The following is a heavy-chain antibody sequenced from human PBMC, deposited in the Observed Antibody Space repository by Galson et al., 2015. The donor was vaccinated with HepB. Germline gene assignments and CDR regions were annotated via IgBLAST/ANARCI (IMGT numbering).Heavy chain of an antibody. Sequence: LRLSCAASGFPVSSTYMSWVRQAPGKGLEWVSLIYGGGSTYYADSVKGRFTLSRDDSKNTLYLQMNSLRVEDTAFYYCTREGKGTYFLDPWGQGTLVTVSS. J-gene: IGHJ5*02. CDR3: TREGKGTYFLDP. CDR1: GFPVSSTY. CDR2: IYGGGST. D-gene: IGHD2/OR15-2a*01. V-gene: IGHV3-53*01.